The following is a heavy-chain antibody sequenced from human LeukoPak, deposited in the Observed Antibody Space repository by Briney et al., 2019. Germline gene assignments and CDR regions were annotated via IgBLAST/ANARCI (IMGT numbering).Heavy chain of an antibody. CDR2: XXPNSGST. J-gene: IGHJ3*02. D-gene: IGHD6-13*01. V-gene: IGHV1-8*01. CDR3: ARDARGAAAADDPLDI. Sequence: GASVKVSCKASGYTFTNYDFNWMRQATGQGLXXXXXXXPNSGSTGXAXXXXGRVTMTRDTSISTAYMELSTLTSEDTAVYYCARDARGAAAADDPLDIWGQGTTVTVSS. CDR1: GYTFTNYD.